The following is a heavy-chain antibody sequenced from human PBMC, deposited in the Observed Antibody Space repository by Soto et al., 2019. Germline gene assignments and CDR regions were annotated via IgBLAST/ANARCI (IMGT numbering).Heavy chain of an antibody. CDR2: IYYSGST. CDR1: GGSISSSSYY. CDR3: ARHRPGGGGYYYGMDV. D-gene: IGHD1-26*01. V-gene: IGHV4-39*01. Sequence: SQTLSLTCTVSGGSISSSSYYWGWIRQPPGKGLEWIGSIYYSGSTYYNPSLKSRVTISVDTSKNQFSLKLSSVTAADTAVYYCARHRPGGGGYYYGMDVWGQGTTVTVSS. J-gene: IGHJ6*02.